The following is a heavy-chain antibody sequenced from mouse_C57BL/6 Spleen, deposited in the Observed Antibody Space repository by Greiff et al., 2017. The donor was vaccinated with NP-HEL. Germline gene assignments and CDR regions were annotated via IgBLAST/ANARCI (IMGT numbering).Heavy chain of an antibody. CDR2: INPYNGGT. V-gene: IGHV1-19*01. D-gene: IGHD1-1*01. Sequence: EVQGVESGPVLVKPGASVKMSCKASGYTFTDYYMNWVKQSHGKSLEWIGVINPYNGGTSYNQKFKGKATLTVDKSSSTAYMELNSLTSEDSAVYYCARHYYGSLDYWGQGTTRTVSS. CDR1: GYTFTDYY. CDR3: ARHYYGSLDY. J-gene: IGHJ2*01.